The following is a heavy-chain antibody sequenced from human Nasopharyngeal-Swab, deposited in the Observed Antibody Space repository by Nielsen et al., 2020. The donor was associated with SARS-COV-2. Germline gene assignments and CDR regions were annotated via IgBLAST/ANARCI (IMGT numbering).Heavy chain of an antibody. CDR3: TRHLGYCSGGSCYSVDAFDI. V-gene: IGHV3-49*02. Sequence: WIRQHPGKGLEWVGFIRSKAYGGTTEYAASVKGRFTISRDDSKSIAYLQMNSLKTEDTAVYYCTRHLGYCSGGSCYSVDAFDIWGQGTMVTVSS. J-gene: IGHJ3*02. CDR2: IRSKAYGGTT. D-gene: IGHD2-15*01.